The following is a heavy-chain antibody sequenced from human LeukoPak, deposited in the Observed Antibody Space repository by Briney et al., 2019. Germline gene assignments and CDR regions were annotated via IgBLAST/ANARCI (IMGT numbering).Heavy chain of an antibody. CDR2: ISSSSYI. J-gene: IGHJ6*03. CDR1: GFTFSSYS. Sequence: GGSLRLSCAASGFTFSSYSMNWVRQAPGKGLEWVSSISSSSYIYYADSVKGRFTISRDNAKNSLYLQMNSLRAEDTAVYYCARGKGGDFWSGYYSYYMDVWGKGTTVTVSS. V-gene: IGHV3-21*01. D-gene: IGHD3-3*01. CDR3: ARGKGGDFWSGYYSYYMDV.